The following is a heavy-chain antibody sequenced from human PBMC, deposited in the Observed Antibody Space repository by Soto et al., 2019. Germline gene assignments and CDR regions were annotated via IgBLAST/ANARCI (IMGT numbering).Heavy chain of an antibody. Sequence: SETLSLTCTVSGGSISSYYWSWIRQPPGKGLEWIGYIYYSGSTNYNPSLKSRVTISVDTSKNQFSLKLSSVTAADTAVYYCARGVLYYDILTGYYYHPSTFDYWGQGTLVTVSS. V-gene: IGHV4-59*01. CDR2: IYYSGST. J-gene: IGHJ4*02. D-gene: IGHD3-9*01. CDR1: GGSISSYY. CDR3: ARGVLYYDILTGYYYHPSTFDY.